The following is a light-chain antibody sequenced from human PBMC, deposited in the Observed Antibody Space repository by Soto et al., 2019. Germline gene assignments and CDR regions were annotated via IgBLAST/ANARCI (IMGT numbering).Light chain of an antibody. V-gene: IGLV2-18*02. CDR2: DVS. Sequence: QSALTQPPSVSGSPGQSVTISCTGTSSDVGSYNRVSWYQQPPGTAPKLMIYDVSNRPSGVPDRFSGSKSGNTASLTISGLPAEDEADYYCSSYTSNSTLVFGGGTKLTVL. CDR3: SSYTSNSTLV. CDR1: SSDVGSYNR. J-gene: IGLJ3*02.